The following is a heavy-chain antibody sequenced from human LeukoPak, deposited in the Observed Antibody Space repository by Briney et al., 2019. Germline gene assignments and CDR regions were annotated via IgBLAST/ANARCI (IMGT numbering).Heavy chain of an antibody. D-gene: IGHD3-10*01. J-gene: IGHJ4*02. CDR1: GYTFTSYY. Sequence: ASVKVSCKASGYTFTSYYMHWVRQAPGQGLEWMGWINPNSGGTNYAQKFQGRVTMTRDTSISTAYMELSRLRSDDTAVYYCARDLVDYYGSGSSYWDQGTLVTVSS. CDR3: ARDLVDYYGSGSSY. V-gene: IGHV1-2*02. CDR2: INPNSGGT.